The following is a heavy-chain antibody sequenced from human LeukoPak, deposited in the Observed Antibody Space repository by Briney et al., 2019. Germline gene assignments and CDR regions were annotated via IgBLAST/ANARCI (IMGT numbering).Heavy chain of an antibody. V-gene: IGHV1-69*05. CDR2: IIPIFGTA. CDR3: ARQPKYNWNWFDP. CDR1: GGTFSSYA. J-gene: IGHJ5*02. D-gene: IGHD1-20*01. Sequence: SVKVSCKASGGTFSSYAISWVRQAPGQGLEWMGGIIPIFGTANYTQKFQGRVTITTDESTSTAYMELSSLRSEDTAVYYCARQPKYNWNWFDPWGQGTLVIVSS.